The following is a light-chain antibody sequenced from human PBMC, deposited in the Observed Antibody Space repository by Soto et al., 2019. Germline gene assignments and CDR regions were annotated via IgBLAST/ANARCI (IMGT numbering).Light chain of an antibody. CDR2: DAS. CDR1: QSVSSY. Sequence: EIVLTQSPATLSLSPGERATLSCRASQSVSSYLAWYQQKPGQAPRLLIYDASNRATGIPARFSGSGSGTDFTLTSSSLEPEDFAVYYCQQRSNWPPYTFGQGTKLVIK. J-gene: IGKJ2*01. V-gene: IGKV3-11*01. CDR3: QQRSNWPPYT.